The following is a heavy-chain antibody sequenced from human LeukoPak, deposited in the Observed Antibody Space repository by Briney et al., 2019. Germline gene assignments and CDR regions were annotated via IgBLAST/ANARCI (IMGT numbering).Heavy chain of an antibody. J-gene: IGHJ5*02. Sequence: SETLSLTCTVSGGSISSYYWSWIRQPPGKGLEWIGYIYYSGSTNYNPSLKSRVTISVDTSKNQFSLKLRSVTAADTAVYYCARDSGTTGEVKFDPWGQGILVTVSS. D-gene: IGHD3-10*01. CDR3: ARDSGTTGEVKFDP. V-gene: IGHV4-59*12. CDR2: IYYSGST. CDR1: GGSISSYY.